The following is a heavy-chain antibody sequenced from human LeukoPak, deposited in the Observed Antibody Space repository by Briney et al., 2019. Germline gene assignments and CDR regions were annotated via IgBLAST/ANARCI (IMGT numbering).Heavy chain of an antibody. J-gene: IGHJ4*02. Sequence: SVKVSCKASGYTFTGHYMHWVRQAPGQGLEWMGRIIPILGIANYAQKFQGRVTITADKSTSTAYMELSSLRSEDTAVYYCARRGAGSGYDPGDFDYWGQGTLVTVSS. CDR1: GYTFTGHY. D-gene: IGHD5-12*01. CDR3: ARRGAGSGYDPGDFDY. V-gene: IGHV1-69*02. CDR2: IIPILGIA.